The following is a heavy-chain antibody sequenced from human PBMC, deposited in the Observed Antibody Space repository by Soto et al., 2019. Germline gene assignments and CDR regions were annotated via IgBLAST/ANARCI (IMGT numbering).Heavy chain of an antibody. CDR3: ASDLDCSGGSCQDY. Sequence: QVQLQESGPGLVKPSETLSLTCTVSGGSISSYYWSWIRQPPGKGLEWIGYIYYSGSTNYNPSLKSRVTLSVDTSKNQFSLKLSSVTAADTAVYYCASDLDCSGGSCQDYWGQGTLVTVSS. CDR2: IYYSGST. J-gene: IGHJ4*02. V-gene: IGHV4-59*01. CDR1: GGSISSYY. D-gene: IGHD2-15*01.